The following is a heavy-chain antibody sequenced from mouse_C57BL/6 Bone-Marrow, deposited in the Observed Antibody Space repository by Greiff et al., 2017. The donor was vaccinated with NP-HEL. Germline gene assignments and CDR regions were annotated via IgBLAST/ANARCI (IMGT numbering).Heavy chain of an antibody. J-gene: IGHJ2*01. CDR1: GYTFTSYW. D-gene: IGHD1-3*01. V-gene: IGHV1-52*01. Sequence: QVQLQQPGAELVRPGSSVKLSCKASGYTFTSYWMHWVKQRPIQGLEWIGNIDPSDSETHYNQKFKDKATLPVDKSSSTAYTQHSSLTSEDSAVYDCAREEVSGAHDYWGQGTTLTVSS. CDR3: AREEVSGAHDY. CDR2: IDPSDSET.